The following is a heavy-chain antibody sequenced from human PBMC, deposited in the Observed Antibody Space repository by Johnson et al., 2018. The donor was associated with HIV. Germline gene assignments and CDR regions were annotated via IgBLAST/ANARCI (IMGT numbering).Heavy chain of an antibody. CDR3: ARGLDYYDSSGFRSASFDV. Sequence: VQLVESGGGLVQPGGSLRLSCAASGFDFSSSWMHWVRQAPGKGLVWVSRIRNDGSEPAYADSVKGRFFIYRDNSKNTLYLQMDSLRDEETAVYYCARGLDYYDSSGFRSASFDVWGQGTIVSVSS. D-gene: IGHD3-22*01. CDR1: GFDFSSSW. V-gene: IGHV3-74*01. J-gene: IGHJ3*01. CDR2: IRNDGSEP.